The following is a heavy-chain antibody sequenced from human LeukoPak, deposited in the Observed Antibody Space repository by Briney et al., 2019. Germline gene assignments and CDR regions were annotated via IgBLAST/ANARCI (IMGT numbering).Heavy chain of an antibody. CDR3: ARGGDYSTPFDI. Sequence: PGGSLRLSCAASGFTFSSYGMHWVRQAPGKGLEWVAFIRYDGSNKYYADSVKGRFTISRDNAKNSLYLQMNSLRAEDTAVYYCARGGDYSTPFDIWGQGTMVTVSS. D-gene: IGHD4-11*01. V-gene: IGHV3-30*02. CDR2: IRYDGSNK. J-gene: IGHJ3*02. CDR1: GFTFSSYG.